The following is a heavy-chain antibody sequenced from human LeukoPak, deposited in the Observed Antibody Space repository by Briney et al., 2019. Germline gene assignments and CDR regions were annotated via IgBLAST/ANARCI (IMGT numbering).Heavy chain of an antibody. CDR2: IYYSGST. CDR3: ARDAAGYSGSNFYYYGMDV. J-gene: IGHJ6*02. CDR1: GGSISSYY. D-gene: IGHD5-12*01. V-gene: IGHV4-59*01. Sequence: PSETLSLTCTVSGGSISSYYWSWIRQPPGKGLEWIGYIYYSGSTNYNPSLKSRVTISVDTSKNQFSLKLSSVTAADTAAYYCARDAAGYSGSNFYYYGMDVWGQGTTVTVSS.